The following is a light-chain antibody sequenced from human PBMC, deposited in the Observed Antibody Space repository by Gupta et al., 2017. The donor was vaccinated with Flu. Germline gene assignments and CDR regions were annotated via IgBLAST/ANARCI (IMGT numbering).Light chain of an antibody. J-gene: IGKJ5*01. Sequence: PSSLSASVGDRVTITCRASQGISNYLAWYQQKPGKGPKLLIYAASTVQSGVPSRFSGSGSGTDFTLTISSRQPEDVATYYCQNENSAPITFGQGTLMEIK. CDR3: QNENSAPIT. V-gene: IGKV1-27*01. CDR1: QGISNY. CDR2: AAS.